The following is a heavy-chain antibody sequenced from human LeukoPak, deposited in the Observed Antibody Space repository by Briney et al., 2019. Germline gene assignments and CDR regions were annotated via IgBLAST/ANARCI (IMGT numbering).Heavy chain of an antibody. CDR2: IIPIFGTA. CDR3: ARSPLGASSGLNWFDP. V-gene: IGHV1-69*05. CDR1: GGTFSSYA. Sequence: SVKVSCKASGGTFSSYAISWVRQAPGQGLEWMGRIIPIFGTANYAQKFQGRVTITTDESTSTAYVELSSLRSEDTAVYYCARSPLGASSGLNWFDPWGQGTLVTVSS. D-gene: IGHD3-22*01. J-gene: IGHJ5*02.